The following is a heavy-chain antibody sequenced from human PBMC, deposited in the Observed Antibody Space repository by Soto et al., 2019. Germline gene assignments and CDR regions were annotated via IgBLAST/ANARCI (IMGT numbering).Heavy chain of an antibody. D-gene: IGHD1-26*01. CDR2: VKSKTYGGII. J-gene: IGHJ4*02. CDR3: TWKGADFDY. CDR1: GFTFSNAW. Sequence: EVQLVESGGGLVKPGGSLRLSCAASGFTFSNAWMNWVRQAPGKGLEWVGRVKSKTYGGIIDYAALLKGRFTISRDDSKNTLYLQMDSLRIEDTAVYYCTWKGADFDYWGQGTLVTVSS. V-gene: IGHV3-15*07.